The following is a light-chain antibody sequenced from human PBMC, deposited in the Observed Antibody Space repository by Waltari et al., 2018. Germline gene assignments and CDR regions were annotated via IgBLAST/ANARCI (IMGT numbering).Light chain of an antibody. V-gene: IGLV2-11*02. J-gene: IGLJ2*01. CDR2: DVT. CDR1: SKDVGGYYY. CDR3: CSRAGTYTWL. Sequence: QSALSQPLSVSGSPGQSVTISCTGTSKDVGGYYYVSWFQQFPGKAPNLIIYDVTRRHSGVPDRFSGSKSGNTASLTISGLQVEDEATYYCCSRAGTYTWLFGGGTKVTVL.